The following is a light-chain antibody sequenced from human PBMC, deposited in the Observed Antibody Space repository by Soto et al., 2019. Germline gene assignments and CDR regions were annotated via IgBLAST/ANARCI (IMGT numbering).Light chain of an antibody. J-gene: IGKJ1*01. CDR1: QSVSSS. CDR3: QQYNNWPWT. CDR2: DTS. Sequence: EIVVTQSPATLSVSPGERVTLSCRASQSVSSSLAWYQQRPGQAPRLLIYDTSTRAAGIAARFSGSGSGTEFTLTISSLQSEDFAVYYCQQYNNWPWTFRQGTKVDIK. V-gene: IGKV3-15*01.